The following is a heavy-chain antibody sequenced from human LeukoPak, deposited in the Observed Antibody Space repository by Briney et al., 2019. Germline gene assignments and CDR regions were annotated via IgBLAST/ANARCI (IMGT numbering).Heavy chain of an antibody. V-gene: IGHV1-69*01. CDR1: GGTFSSYA. D-gene: IGHD5-18*01. J-gene: IGHJ6*02. CDR3: ASKTRGYSYGYGAGAYYSYGMDV. CDR2: IIPIFGTA. Sequence: SVKVSCKASGGTFSSYAISWVRQAPGQGLEWMGGIIPIFGTANYAQKFQGRVTITADESTSTAYMELSSLRSEDPALYYCASKTRGYSYGYGAGAYYSYGMDVWGQGTTVTVSS.